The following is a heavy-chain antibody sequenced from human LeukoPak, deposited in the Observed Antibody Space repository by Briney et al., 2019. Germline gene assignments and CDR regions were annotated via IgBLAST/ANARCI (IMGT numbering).Heavy chain of an antibody. CDR2: INHSGST. D-gene: IGHD5-24*01. V-gene: IGHV4-34*01. J-gene: IGHJ4*02. CDR3: ARGLERWLQLDY. Sequence: PSGTLSLTCAVYGGSFSGYYWSWIRQPPGKGLEWIGEINHSGSTNYNPSLKSRVTISVDTSKNQFSLKLSSVTAADTAVYYCARGLERWLQLDYWGQGTLVTVSS. CDR1: GGSFSGYY.